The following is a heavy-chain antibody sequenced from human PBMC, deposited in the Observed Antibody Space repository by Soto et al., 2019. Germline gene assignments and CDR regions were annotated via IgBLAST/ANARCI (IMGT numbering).Heavy chain of an antibody. Sequence: ASVKISCKASGYIFTGYYIQWVRQAPGQGLEWMGWINTKTGGTKYAQKFQGRVTMTRDTSINTAYMEVSRLRSDDTAVYYCATDKVAFDMWGQGTMVTVSS. D-gene: IGHD3-9*01. J-gene: IGHJ3*02. CDR2: INTKTGGT. CDR3: ATDKVAFDM. CDR1: GYIFTGYY. V-gene: IGHV1-2*02.